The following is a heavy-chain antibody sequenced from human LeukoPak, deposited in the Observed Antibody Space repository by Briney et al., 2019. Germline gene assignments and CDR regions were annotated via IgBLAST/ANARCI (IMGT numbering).Heavy chain of an antibody. Sequence: SETLSLTCAVYGGSFSGYYWGWIRQPPGKGLEWIGEINHSGSTNYNPSLKSRVTISVDTSKNQFSLKLSSVTAADTAVYYCASDYYDSSGYYFDWGQGTLVTVSS. J-gene: IGHJ4*02. D-gene: IGHD3-22*01. V-gene: IGHV4-34*01. CDR2: INHSGST. CDR1: GGSFSGYY. CDR3: ASDYYDSSGYYFD.